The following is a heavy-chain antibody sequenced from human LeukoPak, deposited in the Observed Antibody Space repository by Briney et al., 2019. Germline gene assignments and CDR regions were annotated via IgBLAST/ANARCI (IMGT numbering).Heavy chain of an antibody. CDR1: GGSFSGYY. V-gene: IGHV4-34*01. CDR2: INHSGST. Sequence: SETLSLTCAVYGGSFSGYYWSWIRQPPGKGLEWIGEINHSGSTNYNPSLKSRVTISVDTSKNQFSLKLSSVTAADTAVYYCARGLWRLRYYFDYWGQGTLVTVSS. CDR3: ARGLWRLRYYFDY. J-gene: IGHJ4*02. D-gene: IGHD5-12*01.